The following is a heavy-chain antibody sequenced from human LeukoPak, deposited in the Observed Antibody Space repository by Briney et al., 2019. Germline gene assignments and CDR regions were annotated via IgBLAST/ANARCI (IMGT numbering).Heavy chain of an antibody. V-gene: IGHV1-18*01. CDR3: ARDGGVSYYPYFDC. D-gene: IGHD3-10*01. Sequence: GASVKVSCKASGYSFTSYGISWVRQAPGQGLEWMGWISAYNGDTNYPQKFQGRVTMTTDTSTSTAYMEVRSLRSDDTAVYYCARDGGVSYYPYFDCWGQGILVTVSS. CDR2: ISAYNGDT. CDR1: GYSFTSYG. J-gene: IGHJ4*02.